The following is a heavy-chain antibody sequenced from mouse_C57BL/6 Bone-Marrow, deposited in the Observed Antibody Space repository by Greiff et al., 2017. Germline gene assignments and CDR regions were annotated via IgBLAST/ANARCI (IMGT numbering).Heavy chain of an antibody. J-gene: IGHJ4*01. V-gene: IGHV1-54*01. Sequence: VQLQQSGAELVRPGTSVKVSCKASGYAFTNYLIEWVKQRPGQGLEWIGVINPGSGGTNYNEKFKGKATLTADKSSSTAYMQLSSLTSEDSAVYFCASYSNYGGYAMDYWGQGTSVTVSS. CDR2: INPGSGGT. CDR1: GYAFTNYL. CDR3: ASYSNYGGYAMDY. D-gene: IGHD2-5*01.